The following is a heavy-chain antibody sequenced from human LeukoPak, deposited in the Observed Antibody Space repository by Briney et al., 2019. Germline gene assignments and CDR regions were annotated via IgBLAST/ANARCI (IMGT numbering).Heavy chain of an antibody. J-gene: IGHJ4*02. CDR2: IRSKAYGGTT. CDR3: TRGISSSITMVLGVSFDY. D-gene: IGHD3-10*01. V-gene: IGHV3-49*03. Sequence: PGRSLRLSCTASGFTFGDYAMSWFRQAPGKGLEWVGFIRSKAYGGTTEYAASVKGRFTISRDDSKSIAYLQMNSLKTEDTAVYYCTRGISSSITMVLGVSFDYWGQGTLVTVSS. CDR1: GFTFGDYA.